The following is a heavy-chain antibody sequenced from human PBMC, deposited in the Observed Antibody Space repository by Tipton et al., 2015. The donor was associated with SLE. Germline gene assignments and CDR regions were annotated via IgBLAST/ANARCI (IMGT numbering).Heavy chain of an antibody. CDR3: ARERYCSGASCHAPDY. Sequence: TLSLTCTVSGGSISNYYWNWIRQPPGKGLEWIGYIFYSGSTNYNPSLKSRVTISVDTSKNQFSLKLKSVTAADSAVYYCARERYCSGASCHAPDYWGQGTLVTVSS. CDR1: GGSISNYY. D-gene: IGHD2-2*01. CDR2: IFYSGST. J-gene: IGHJ4*02. V-gene: IGHV4-59*01.